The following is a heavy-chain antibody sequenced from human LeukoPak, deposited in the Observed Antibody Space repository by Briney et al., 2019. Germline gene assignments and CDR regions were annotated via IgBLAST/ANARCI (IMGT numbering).Heavy chain of an antibody. CDR2: FDNSGIT. D-gene: IGHD2-15*01. CDR3: ARRHCSGGSCPFDY. J-gene: IGHJ4*02. CDR1: GDSISSFS. V-gene: IGHV4-59*01. Sequence: PSETLSLTCTVSGDSISSFSGSWIRQPPGKGLEWIGYFDNSGITKYNPSLKSRVTISIDTSKNQFYLKVNSMTAADTAVYYCARRHCSGGSCPFDYWGQGTLVTVSS.